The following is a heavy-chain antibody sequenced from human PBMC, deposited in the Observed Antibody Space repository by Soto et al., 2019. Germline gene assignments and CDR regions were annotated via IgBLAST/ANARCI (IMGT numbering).Heavy chain of an antibody. Sequence: KGRESFTLTFALSGISVSTIRVRVNCIRQPTGKALEWLARIDWDGDKFYSTSLRTRLTISKDTSKNQVVLTMTNMEPVDTATYYCARTVDTTVVTRDAFDIWGQATMVTVS. D-gene: IGHD5-18*01. J-gene: IGHJ3*02. CDR2: IDWDGDK. CDR1: GISVSTIRVR. CDR3: ARTVDTTVVTRDAFDI. V-gene: IGHV2-70*04.